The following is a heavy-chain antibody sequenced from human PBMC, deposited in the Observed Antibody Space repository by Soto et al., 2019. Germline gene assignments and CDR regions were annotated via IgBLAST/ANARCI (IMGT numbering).Heavy chain of an antibody. CDR1: GFTGSNNH. CDR3: AGRLTTAASLDY. CDR2: VHGGGST. Sequence: VQLVESGGGLIQPGGSLRLSCAASGFTGSNNHMTWVRQAAGKGLELVSFVHGGGSTSYADSVKGRFTISRDNSKNTLYLQMDSLRAEDPAIYYCAGRLTTAASLDYWGRGTLVTVSS. D-gene: IGHD3-16*01. J-gene: IGHJ4*02. V-gene: IGHV3-53*01.